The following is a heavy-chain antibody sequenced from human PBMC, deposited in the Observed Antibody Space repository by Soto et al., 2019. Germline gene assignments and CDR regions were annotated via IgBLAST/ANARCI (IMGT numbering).Heavy chain of an antibody. D-gene: IGHD6-19*01. Sequence: QLQLQESGSGLVKPSQTLSLTCAVSGGSISSGGYSWSWIRQPPGKGLEYIGYIYHSRSTYYNPPLRSRVTISVARSKNQFSLKLSSVTAADTAVYYCARVRSGWGLDYWGQGTLVTVSS. CDR3: ARVRSGWGLDY. CDR1: GGSISSGGYS. J-gene: IGHJ4*02. CDR2: IYHSRST. V-gene: IGHV4-30-2*01.